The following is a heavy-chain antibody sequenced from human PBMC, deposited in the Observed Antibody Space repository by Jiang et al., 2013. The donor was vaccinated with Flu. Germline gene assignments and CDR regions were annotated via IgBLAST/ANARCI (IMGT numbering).Heavy chain of an antibody. CDR2: IYDSGNT. CDR3: ARDFRGTSSRYYYYGVDV. CDR1: GDSIDSYY. D-gene: IGHD2-2*01. J-gene: IGHJ6*02. V-gene: IGHV4-59*01. Sequence: GSGLVKPSETLSLTCTASGDSIDSYYWSWIRQPPGKGLEWIGYIYDSGNTNYNPSLKSRVTISVDTSKKQFSLKLSSVTAADTAVYYCARDFRGTSSRYYYYGVDVWGQGTTVTVSS.